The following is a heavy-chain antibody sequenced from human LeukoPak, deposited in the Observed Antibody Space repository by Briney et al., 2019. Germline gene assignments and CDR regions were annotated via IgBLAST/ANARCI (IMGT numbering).Heavy chain of an antibody. Sequence: GGSLRLSCTTSGFSFNTYSMSWVRQAPGKGLEWVSAINDDTPYYTDSVKGRFTVSRDNSRDTLYLHLNSLRAEDTAIYYCAKFYRTTRGACNYWGQGTLVTVSS. J-gene: IGHJ4*02. CDR3: AKFYRTTRGACNY. V-gene: IGHV3-23*01. D-gene: IGHD1-1*01. CDR2: INDDTP. CDR1: GFSFNTYS.